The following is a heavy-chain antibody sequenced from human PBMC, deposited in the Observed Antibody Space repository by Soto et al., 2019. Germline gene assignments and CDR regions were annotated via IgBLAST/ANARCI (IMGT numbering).Heavy chain of an antibody. D-gene: IGHD6-6*01. CDR2: TYYRSKWYN. CDR3: ARNPTEYSSSSLAAFDI. J-gene: IGHJ3*02. V-gene: IGHV6-1*01. Sequence: PSQTLSLTCAISGGSVSSNSAAWNWIRQSPSRGLEWLGRTYYRSKWYNDYAVSVKSRITINPDTSKNQFSLQLNSVTPEDTAVYYCARNPTEYSSSSLAAFDIWGQGTMVTVSS. CDR1: GGSVSSNSAA.